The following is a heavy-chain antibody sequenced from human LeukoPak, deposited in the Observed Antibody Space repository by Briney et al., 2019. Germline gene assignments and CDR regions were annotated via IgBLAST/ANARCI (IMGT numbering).Heavy chain of an antibody. Sequence: GGSLRLSCAASGFTFSSYEMNWVRQAPGKGLEWVSYISSSGSTIYYADSVKGRFTISRDNSKNTLYLQMNSLRAEDTAVYYCARGWELPIPFDYWGQGTLVTVSS. V-gene: IGHV3-48*03. CDR3: ARGWELPIPFDY. D-gene: IGHD1-26*01. CDR1: GFTFSSYE. CDR2: ISSSGSTI. J-gene: IGHJ4*02.